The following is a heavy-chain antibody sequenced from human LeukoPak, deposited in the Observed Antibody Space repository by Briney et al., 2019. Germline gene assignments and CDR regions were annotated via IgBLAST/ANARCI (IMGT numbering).Heavy chain of an antibody. D-gene: IGHD6-13*01. CDR2: IYYSGST. J-gene: IGHJ4*02. CDR1: GGSISSYY. CDR3: ARGQLATKTYIDY. V-gene: IGHV4-59*12. Sequence: PSETLSLTCTVSGGSISSYYWSWIRQPPGKGLEWIGYIYYSGSTYYNPSLKSRVTISVDTSKNQFSLKLSSVTAADTAVYYCARGQLATKTYIDYWGQGTLVTVSS.